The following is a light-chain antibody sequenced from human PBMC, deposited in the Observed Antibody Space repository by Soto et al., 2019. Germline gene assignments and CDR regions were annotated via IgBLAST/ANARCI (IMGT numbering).Light chain of an antibody. J-gene: IGKJ1*01. CDR2: GAS. CDR1: QSVSSDF. V-gene: IGKV3-20*01. Sequence: EIVLTQSPGTLSLSPGGRATLSCGASQSVSSDFLAWYQQKPGQAPRLLIHGASGRATGIPDRFSGSGSGTDFTLTISRLEPEDFAVYYCQHSGTSLWTFGQGTRVEVK. CDR3: QHSGTSLWT.